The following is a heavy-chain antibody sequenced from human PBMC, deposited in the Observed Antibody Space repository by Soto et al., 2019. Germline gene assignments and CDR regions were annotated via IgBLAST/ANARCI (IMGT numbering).Heavy chain of an antibody. J-gene: IGHJ5*02. Sequence: QVQLQESGSRLVRPSQTLSLTRSVSRGSVSSGGYSWSWIRQAPGKGLEWIGFISPSGSPAYNPSLKRRVSISVDTSNNQISLELSSVTAADTAVYYCTRGVLAWGPGTLVTVSS. CDR2: ISPSGSP. D-gene: IGHD2-8*01. CDR1: RGSVSSGGYS. CDR3: TRGVLA. V-gene: IGHV4-30-2*01.